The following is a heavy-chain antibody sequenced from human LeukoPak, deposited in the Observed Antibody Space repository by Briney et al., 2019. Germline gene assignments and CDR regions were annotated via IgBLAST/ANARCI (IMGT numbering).Heavy chain of an antibody. D-gene: IGHD3-22*01. J-gene: IGHJ4*02. V-gene: IGHV1-69*05. CDR1: GGTFSSYA. Sequence: ASVKVSCKASGGTFSSYAISWVRQAPGQGLEWMGGIIPIFGTANYAQKFQGRVTITTDESTSTAYMELSSLRSEDTAVYYCARGPTYYYDSSGYQCFDYWGQGTLVTVSS. CDR3: ARGPTYYYDSSGYQCFDY. CDR2: IIPIFGTA.